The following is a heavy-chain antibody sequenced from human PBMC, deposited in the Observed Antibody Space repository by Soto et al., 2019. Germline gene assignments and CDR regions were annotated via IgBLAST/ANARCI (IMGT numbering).Heavy chain of an antibody. V-gene: IGHV5-51*01. CDR2: IYPGDSDT. Sequence: GSLKISCKGSGYSFTSYWIGWVRQMPGKGLEWMGIIYPGDSDTRYSPSFQGQVTISADKSISTAYLQWSSLKASDTAMYYCARTAAAGKYYYGVDVWGQGTTVTVSS. CDR3: ARTAAAGKYYYGVDV. D-gene: IGHD6-13*01. J-gene: IGHJ6*02. CDR1: GYSFTSYW.